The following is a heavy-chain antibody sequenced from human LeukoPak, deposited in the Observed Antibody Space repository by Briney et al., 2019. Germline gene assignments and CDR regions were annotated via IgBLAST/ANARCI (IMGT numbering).Heavy chain of an antibody. D-gene: IGHD2/OR15-2a*01. CDR3: AREYILYSFGGCYYYGMVF. Sequence: GGSLRLSCAGSTLTFITYGMEWDGQVQGKGLEWVAVIEYDGRNKSYADSVKGRFTIDTAKSKTTLYLQIKSLRAADTSVYYSAREYILYSFGGCYYYGMVFWGQGTTVAVPS. CDR2: IEYDGRNK. CDR1: TLTFITYG. J-gene: IGHJ6*02. V-gene: IGHV3-30*03.